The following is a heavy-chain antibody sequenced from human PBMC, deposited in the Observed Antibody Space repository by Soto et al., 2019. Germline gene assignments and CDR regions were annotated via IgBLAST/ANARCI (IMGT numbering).Heavy chain of an antibody. Sequence: PSPPQPHTCTVSGGYIGGYHGRWVRQPPGKGLEWIASVYYTAATNHNPSLGSRVTISIDAPGNRFSREITSVTAADTAIYDCARVTVFTGMLDFLGQGTLVTGSS. V-gene: IGHV4-59*01. CDR2: VYYTAAT. CDR1: GGYIGGYH. CDR3: ARVTVFTGMLDF. J-gene: IGHJ4*02. D-gene: IGHD4-17*01.